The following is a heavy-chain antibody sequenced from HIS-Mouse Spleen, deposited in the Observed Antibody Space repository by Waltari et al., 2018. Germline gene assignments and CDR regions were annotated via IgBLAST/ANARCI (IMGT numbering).Heavy chain of an antibody. V-gene: IGHV4-39*07. Sequence: QLQLQESGPGLVKPSETLSLTCTVSGGSISSSSYYWGWIRQPPGKGLEWIGSIYYSGSTYYHPSLKSRVTISVDPSKNQFSLKLSSVTAADTAVYYGAREIPYSSSWYDWYFDLWGRGTLVTVSS. J-gene: IGHJ2*01. D-gene: IGHD6-13*01. CDR2: IYYSGST. CDR3: AREIPYSSSWYDWYFDL. CDR1: GGSISSSSYY.